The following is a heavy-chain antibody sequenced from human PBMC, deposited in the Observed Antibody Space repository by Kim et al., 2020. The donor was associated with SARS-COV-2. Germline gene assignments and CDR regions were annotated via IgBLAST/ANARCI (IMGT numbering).Heavy chain of an antibody. CDR1: GFTFSSYA. Sequence: GGSLRLSCAASGFTFSSYAMSWVRQAPGKGLEWVSAISGSGGSTYYADSVKGRFTISRDNSKNTLYLQMNSLRAEDTAVYYCAKDDFDCSSTSCYAIDYWGQGTLVTVSS. D-gene: IGHD2-2*01. J-gene: IGHJ4*02. CDR2: ISGSGGST. V-gene: IGHV3-23*01. CDR3: AKDDFDCSSTSCYAIDY.